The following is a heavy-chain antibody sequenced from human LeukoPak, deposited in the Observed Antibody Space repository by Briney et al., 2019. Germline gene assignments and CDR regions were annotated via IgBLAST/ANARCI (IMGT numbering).Heavy chain of an antibody. CDR1: GGSISSSSYY. CDR3: ARGLLRSRKKAYQPLLSKAFDY. CDR2: INHSGST. D-gene: IGHD2-2*01. V-gene: IGHV4-39*07. J-gene: IGHJ4*02. Sequence: SETLSLTCTVSGGSISSSSYYWSWIRQPPGKGLEWIGEINHSGSTNYNPSLKSRVTISVDTSKNQFSLKLSSVTAADTAVYYCARGLLRSRKKAYQPLLSKAFDYWGQGTLVTVSS.